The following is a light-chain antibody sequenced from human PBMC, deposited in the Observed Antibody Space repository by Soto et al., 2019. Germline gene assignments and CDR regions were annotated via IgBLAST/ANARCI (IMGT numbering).Light chain of an antibody. J-gene: IGLJ1*01. Sequence: QSALTQPASVSGSPGQSITISCTGTSSDIGGHHFVSWYQQQSGKAPKLVIYEVTDQPSGVSDRFSGSKSGNTASLTISGLQPEDEADYYCSSYTSSSLYVFGTGTKVTVL. V-gene: IGLV2-14*01. CDR1: SSDIGGHHF. CDR3: SSYTSSSLYV. CDR2: EVT.